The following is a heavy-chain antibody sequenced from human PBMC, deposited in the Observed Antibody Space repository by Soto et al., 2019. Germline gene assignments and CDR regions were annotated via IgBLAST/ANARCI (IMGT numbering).Heavy chain of an antibody. V-gene: IGHV1-46*01. J-gene: IGHJ4*02. CDR2: INPSGGST. CDR3: ARAAGQWLVPGHFDY. D-gene: IGHD6-19*01. CDR1: GYTFTSYY. Sequence: ASVKVSCKASGYTFTSYYMHWVRQAPGQGLEWMGIINPSGGSTSYAQKFQGRVTMTRDTSTSTVYMELSSLRSEDTAVYYCARAAGQWLVPGHFDYWGQGTLVTVSS.